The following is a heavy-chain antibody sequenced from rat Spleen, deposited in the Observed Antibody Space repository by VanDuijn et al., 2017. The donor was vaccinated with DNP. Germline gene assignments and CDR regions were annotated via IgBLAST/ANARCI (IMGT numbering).Heavy chain of an antibody. CDR3: AGRPPPTRGPFDY. V-gene: IGHV5-7*01. CDR2: ISYDGSST. J-gene: IGHJ3*01. Sequence: EVQLVESGGGLVQPGRSLKLSCAASGFTFSDHNMAWVRQAPKKGLEWVATISYDGSSTYYRDSVKGRFIISRNNAKSTLYLQMDSLRSDDTATYYCAGRPPPTRGPFDYWGQGTLVTVSS. D-gene: IGHD1-4*01. CDR1: GFTFSDHN.